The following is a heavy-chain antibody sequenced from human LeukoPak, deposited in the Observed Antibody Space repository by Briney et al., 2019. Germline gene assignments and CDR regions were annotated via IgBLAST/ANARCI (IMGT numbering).Heavy chain of an antibody. D-gene: IGHD3-22*01. J-gene: IGHJ6*03. CDR1: GFTVSSNY. Sequence: GGSLRLSCAASGFTVSSNYMSWVRQAPGKGLEWVSVIYSGGSTYYADSVKGRFTISRDNSKNTLYLQMNSLRAEDTAVYYCARVASGYLGYYYYYMDVRGKGTTVTVSS. CDR3: ARVASGYLGYYYYYMDV. V-gene: IGHV3-66*02. CDR2: IYSGGST.